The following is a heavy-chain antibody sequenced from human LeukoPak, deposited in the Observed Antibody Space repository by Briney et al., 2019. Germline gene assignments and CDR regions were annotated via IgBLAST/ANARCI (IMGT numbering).Heavy chain of an antibody. CDR3: ARLGPPNFSSSTASGPDY. J-gene: IGHJ4*02. CDR2: IYYSGST. V-gene: IGHV4-39*01. Sequence: SETLSLTCTVSGGSLSSSSYYWGWIRQPPGKGLEWIGSIYYSGSTYYNPSLKSRVTISVDTSKNQFSLKLSSVTAADTAVYYCARLGPPNFSSSTASGPDYWGQGTLVTVSS. D-gene: IGHD6-6*01. CDR1: GGSLSSSSYY.